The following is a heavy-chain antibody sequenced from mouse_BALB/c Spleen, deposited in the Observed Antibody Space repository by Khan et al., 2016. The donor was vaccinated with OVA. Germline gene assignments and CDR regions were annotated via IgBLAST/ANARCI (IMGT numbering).Heavy chain of an antibody. J-gene: IGHJ1*01. D-gene: IGHD1-1*01. CDR1: GISITSGNYR. V-gene: IGHV3-5*02. CDR3: ARDYGSLYWYFDV. Sequence: EVQLQELGPGLVKPSQTVSLTCTVTGISITSGNYRWSWIRQFPGNKLEWIGNIYYSGTITYNPSLTSRTTITNDTSKNQFFLEMNSLTAEDTATYYCARDYGSLYWYFDVWGAGTTVTVSS. CDR2: IYYSGTI.